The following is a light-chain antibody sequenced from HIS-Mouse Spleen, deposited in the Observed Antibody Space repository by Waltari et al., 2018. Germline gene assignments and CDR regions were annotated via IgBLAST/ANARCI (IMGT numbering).Light chain of an antibody. J-gene: IGKJ3*01. Sequence: EIVMTQSPATLSVSPGERATLSCRASQSVSSNLAWYQQKPGQAPRLLISGASSRATGSPASFSGSGSGTEFTLSISSLQSEDFAVDYCQQYNNWPAITFGPGTKVDIK. V-gene: IGKV3-15*01. CDR1: QSVSSN. CDR2: GAS. CDR3: QQYNNWPAIT.